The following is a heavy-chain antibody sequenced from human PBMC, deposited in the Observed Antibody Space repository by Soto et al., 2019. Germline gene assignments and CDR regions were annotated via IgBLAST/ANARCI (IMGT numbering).Heavy chain of an antibody. J-gene: IGHJ5*02. CDR2: IYYNVNT. Sequence: SETLCLTCTVFGGSISSYYWSWIRQPPGKGLEWIGYIYYNVNTNYNPSLKSRATISVDTSKNQFSLKLSSVTAADTAVYYCARWWSGSRQGFDPWGQGTLVTVSS. CDR1: GGSISSYY. CDR3: ARWWSGSRQGFDP. V-gene: IGHV4-59*12. D-gene: IGHD3-3*01.